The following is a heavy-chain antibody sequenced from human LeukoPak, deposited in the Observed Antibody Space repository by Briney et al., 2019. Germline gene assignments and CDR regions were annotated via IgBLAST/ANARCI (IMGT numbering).Heavy chain of an antibody. D-gene: IGHD4-23*01. Sequence: GESLKISCKGSRSSFTNYWIGWVRQMPGKGLEWMAIIYPGDSDTRYSPSFQGQDTISADKSINTAYLQWSSLKASDTAMYYCARRVVNNRNWYFDLWGRGTLVTVSS. CDR2: IYPGDSDT. J-gene: IGHJ2*01. CDR1: RSSFTNYW. CDR3: ARRVVNNRNWYFDL. V-gene: IGHV5-51*01.